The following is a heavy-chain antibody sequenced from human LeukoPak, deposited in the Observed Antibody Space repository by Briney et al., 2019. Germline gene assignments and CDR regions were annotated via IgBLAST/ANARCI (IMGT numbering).Heavy chain of an antibody. J-gene: IGHJ4*02. CDR1: GFTFSTYA. Sequence: PGGSLRLSCAASGFTFSTYAMSWVRQAPGKGLEWVSVVRGSDVRGSDGITYYADSVKGRFTVSSDNSKNTVWLQMSSLRAEDTAVYYCANSFGSGPYYFDYWGPGTLVTVSS. V-gene: IGHV3-23*01. D-gene: IGHD3-10*01. CDR3: ANSFGSGPYYFDY. CDR2: VRGSDVRGSDGIT.